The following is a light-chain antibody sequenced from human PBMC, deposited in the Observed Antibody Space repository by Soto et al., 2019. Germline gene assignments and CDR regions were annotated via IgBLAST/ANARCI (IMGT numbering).Light chain of an antibody. CDR1: QSFSSW. Sequence: DIQMTQSPSTLSASVGDRVTITCRASQSFSSWLAWYQQKPGKAPKLLIYKASSLERGVPSRFSGSGSGTEFTLTISSLQPDDFATYYCQQYNSYSRTFGQETKVEIK. CDR2: KAS. CDR3: QQYNSYSRT. V-gene: IGKV1-5*03. J-gene: IGKJ1*01.